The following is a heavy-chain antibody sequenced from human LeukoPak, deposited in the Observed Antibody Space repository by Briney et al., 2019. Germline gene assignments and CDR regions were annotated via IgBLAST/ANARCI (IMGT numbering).Heavy chain of an antibody. CDR1: GHTFTSYD. CDR3: TVVAAPYNWFDP. J-gene: IGHJ5*02. Sequence: ASVKVSCKASGHTFTSYDIDRVRQATGQGLEWMGWMSPNSGNTGYAQKFQGRVTMTRNTSITTAYMELSSLRSEDTAVYYCTVVAAPYNWFDPWGQGTLVTVSS. V-gene: IGHV1-8*01. D-gene: IGHD2-15*01. CDR2: MSPNSGNT.